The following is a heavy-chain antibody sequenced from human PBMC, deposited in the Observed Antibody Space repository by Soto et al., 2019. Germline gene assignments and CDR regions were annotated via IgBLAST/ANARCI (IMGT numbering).Heavy chain of an antibody. Sequence: ESLKISCKGSSYTFNTNWIGWLRQAPGKGLEWMGIIQPGNSDFRYGPSLQGQVTISADKSINTAYLQWSSLKASDTAMYYCATLSYSDTYSAYDYWGQGTQVTVSS. CDR1: SYTFNTNW. J-gene: IGHJ4*02. CDR2: IQPGNSDF. D-gene: IGHD3-16*01. V-gene: IGHV5-51*01. CDR3: ATLSYSDTYSAYDY.